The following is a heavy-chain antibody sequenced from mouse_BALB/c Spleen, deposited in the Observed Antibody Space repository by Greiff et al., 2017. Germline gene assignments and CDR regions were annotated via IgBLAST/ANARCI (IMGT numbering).Heavy chain of an antibody. CDR3: ARYHDGYYGGFAY. Sequence: VQLQQSGAELAKPGASVKMSCKASGYTFTSYWMHWVKQRPGQGLEWIGYINPSTGYTEYNQKFKDKATLTADKSSSTAYMQLSSLTSEDSAVYYCARYHDGYYGGFAYWGQGTLVTVSA. CDR1: GYTFTSYW. J-gene: IGHJ3*01. D-gene: IGHD2-3*01. CDR2: INPSTGYT. V-gene: IGHV1-7*01.